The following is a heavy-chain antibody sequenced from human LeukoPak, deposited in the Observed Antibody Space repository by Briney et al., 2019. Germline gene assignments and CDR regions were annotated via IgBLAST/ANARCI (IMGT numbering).Heavy chain of an antibody. CDR1: GFTFSSYG. D-gene: IGHD6-19*01. CDR3: ARRKGQQWVNYYYYYMDV. Sequence: GGSLRLSCAASGFTFSSYGMSWVRQAPGKGLEWVSAISGSGGSTYYADSVKGRFTISRDNSKNTLYLQMNSLRAEDTAVYYCARRKGQQWVNYYYYYMDVWGKGTTVTVSS. CDR2: ISGSGGST. J-gene: IGHJ6*03. V-gene: IGHV3-23*01.